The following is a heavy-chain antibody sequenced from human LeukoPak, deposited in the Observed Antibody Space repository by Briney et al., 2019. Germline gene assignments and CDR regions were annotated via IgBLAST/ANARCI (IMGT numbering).Heavy chain of an antibody. CDR1: GYTFTSYD. CDR2: MNPNSGNT. J-gene: IGHJ3*02. Sequence: GASVKVSCKASGYTFTSYDINWVRQATGQGLEWMGWMNPNSGNTGYAQKFQGRVTMTRNTSISTAYMELSSLRSEDTAVYYCARGAGYSSGWYEEDAFDIWGQGTMVTVSS. V-gene: IGHV1-8*01. CDR3: ARGAGYSSGWYEEDAFDI. D-gene: IGHD6-19*01.